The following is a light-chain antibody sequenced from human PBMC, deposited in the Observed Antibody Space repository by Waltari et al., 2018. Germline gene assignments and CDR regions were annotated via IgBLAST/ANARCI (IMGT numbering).Light chain of an antibody. J-gene: IGKJ5*01. CDR2: EAS. V-gene: IGKV1-39*01. CDR1: QSVTGY. Sequence: DIQMTQSPSSLSASVGDRVTISCRASQSVTGYLNWYQQKPGKAPKLLIYEASRLHSGVPSRFSGSQSGTDFTLTISFLQPEDFATYYCQQSDTNPIAFGQGTRLESK. CDR3: QQSDTNPIA.